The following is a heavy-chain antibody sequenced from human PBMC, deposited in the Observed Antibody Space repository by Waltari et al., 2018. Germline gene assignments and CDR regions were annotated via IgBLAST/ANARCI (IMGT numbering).Heavy chain of an antibody. J-gene: IGHJ4*02. D-gene: IGHD6-19*01. V-gene: IGHV1-69*02. Sequence: QVQLVQSGAEVKKPGSSVKVSCKASGGTFSSYTISWVRQAPGQGLEWMGRNIPSLGIANYAQKFQGRGTITADKSTSTAYMELSSLRSEDTAVYYCARSSSGWYFDYWGQGTLVTVSS. CDR1: GGTFSSYT. CDR2: NIPSLGIA. CDR3: ARSSSGWYFDY.